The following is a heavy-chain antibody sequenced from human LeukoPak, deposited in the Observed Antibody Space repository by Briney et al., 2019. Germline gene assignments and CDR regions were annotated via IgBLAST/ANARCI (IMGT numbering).Heavy chain of an antibody. J-gene: IGHJ4*02. CDR2: IYYSGST. Sequence: SETLSLTCTVSGGSISSSSYYWGWIRQPPGKGLEWIGSIYYSGSTYYNPSLKSRVTISVDTSKNQFSQKLSSVTAADTAVYYCARGLGSEYQLLWAGQLGFDYWGQGTLVTVSS. V-gene: IGHV4-39*07. CDR3: ARGLGSEYQLLWAGQLGFDY. D-gene: IGHD2-2*01. CDR1: GGSISSSSYY.